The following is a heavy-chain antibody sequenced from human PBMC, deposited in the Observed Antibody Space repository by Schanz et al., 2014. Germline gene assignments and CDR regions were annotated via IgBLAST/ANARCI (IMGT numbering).Heavy chain of an antibody. Sequence: QVQLVQSEAAVKKPGASVKVSCKASGYFFSSYGISWVRQAPGQGLEWMGWISPNSGATSSAQKFQGRVTMTRDTSSSTVYMQLSSLTSDDTAIYYCARVTTGYDSWGQGTLVTVSS. V-gene: IGHV1-18*01. CDR3: ARVTTGYDS. CDR1: GYFFSSYG. J-gene: IGHJ4*02. CDR2: ISPNSGAT. D-gene: IGHD5-12*01.